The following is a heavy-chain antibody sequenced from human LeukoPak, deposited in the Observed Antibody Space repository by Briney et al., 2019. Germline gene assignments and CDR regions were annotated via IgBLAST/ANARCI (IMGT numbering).Heavy chain of an antibody. V-gene: IGHV3-74*01. CDR2: INSDGSRT. Sequence: GGSLRLSCAASGFTFSSYWMHWVRQAPGKGLVWVSRINSDGSRTSYADSVKGRFTISRDNAKNTLYLQMNSLRAEATAVYYCARVEWELLGGFDYWGQGTLVTVSS. D-gene: IGHD1-26*01. CDR3: ARVEWELLGGFDY. J-gene: IGHJ4*02. CDR1: GFTFSSYW.